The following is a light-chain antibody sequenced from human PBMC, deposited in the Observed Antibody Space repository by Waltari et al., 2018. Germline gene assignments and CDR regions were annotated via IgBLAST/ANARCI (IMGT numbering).Light chain of an antibody. CDR2: AAS. Sequence: DIQMTQSPSSLSASVGDRVTITCRASQSISSYLNWYPQKPGKAPKLLIYAASSLQSGVPSRFSGSGSGTDFTLTISSLQPEDFATYYCQQSYSTPPETFGQGTKVEIK. CDR3: QQSYSTPPET. J-gene: IGKJ1*01. CDR1: QSISSY. V-gene: IGKV1-39*01.